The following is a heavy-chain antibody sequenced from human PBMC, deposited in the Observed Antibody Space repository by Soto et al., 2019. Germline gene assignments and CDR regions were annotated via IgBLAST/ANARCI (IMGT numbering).Heavy chain of an antibody. V-gene: IGHV4-31*03. D-gene: IGHD2-15*01. Sequence: QVQLQESGPGLVKPSQTLSLTCTVSGGSISNGGYYWSWIRQHPGKGLEWVGYIFYSGSTYYNPSLKSRLTISVDTSKHQFSLKLSSVTAADTAVYYCAAINTGVAATSFDYWGQGTLVTVSS. J-gene: IGHJ4*02. CDR2: IFYSGST. CDR1: GGSISNGGYY. CDR3: AAINTGVAATSFDY.